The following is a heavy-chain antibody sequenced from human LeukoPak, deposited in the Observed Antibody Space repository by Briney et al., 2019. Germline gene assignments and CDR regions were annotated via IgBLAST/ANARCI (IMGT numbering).Heavy chain of an antibody. J-gene: IGHJ5*02. CDR2: IYPRDSDI. CDR1: GYSFTTYW. V-gene: IGHV5-51*01. Sequence: GESLKISCKGSGYSFTTYWIAWVRQMPGKSLEWMGIIYPRDSDIRYSPPFQGQVTISADKSISTAYLQWNSLKASDTAMYYCARQSGTGWFDPWGQGTLVTVSS. D-gene: IGHD3-10*01. CDR3: ARQSGTGWFDP.